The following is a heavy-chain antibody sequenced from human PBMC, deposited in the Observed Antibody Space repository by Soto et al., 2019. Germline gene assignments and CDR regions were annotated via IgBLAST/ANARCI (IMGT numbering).Heavy chain of an antibody. Sequence: ASVKVSCKASGYKFTTYFIHWVRQAPGQGLEWMGMIHPSGDTGYGQKFRGRVTMTIDTSTTTAYMELRNLTSEDTAIYVSVRGYCTTTPCSGDFQHWGQGTLVTVSS. CDR3: VRGYCTTTPCSGDFQH. CDR1: GYKFTTYF. D-gene: IGHD2-8*01. J-gene: IGHJ1*01. V-gene: IGHV1-46*01. CDR2: IHPSGDT.